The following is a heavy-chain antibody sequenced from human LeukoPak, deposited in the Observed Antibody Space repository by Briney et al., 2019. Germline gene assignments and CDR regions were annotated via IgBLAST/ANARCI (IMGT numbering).Heavy chain of an antibody. V-gene: IGHV4-31*03. CDR3: ARERVYCSSTSCYQDAFDI. D-gene: IGHD2-2*01. CDR1: GGSISSGGYY. J-gene: IGHJ3*02. CDR2: IYYSGST. Sequence: SQTLSLTCTVSGGSISSGGYYWSWIRQHPGKVLEWIGYIYYSGSTYYNPSLKSRVTISVDTSKNQFSLKLSSVTAADTAVYYCARERVYCSSTSCYQDAFDIWGQGTMVTVSS.